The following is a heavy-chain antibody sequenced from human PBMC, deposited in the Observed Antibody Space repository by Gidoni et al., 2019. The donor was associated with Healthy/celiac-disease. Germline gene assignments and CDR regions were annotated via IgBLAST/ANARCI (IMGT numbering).Heavy chain of an antibody. V-gene: IGHV4-4*07. CDR3: ARDVSRSYSWAANYYYYGMDV. J-gene: IGHJ6*02. CDR2: IYTSGST. D-gene: IGHD2-21*01. Sequence: QVQLQESGPGLVKPSETLSLTCTVPGGSISSYYWTWIRQPAGKGLEWIGRIYTSGSTNYNPSLKSRVTMSVDTSKNQFSLKLSSVTAADTAVYYCARDVSRSYSWAANYYYYGMDVWGQGTTVTVSS. CDR1: GGSISSYY.